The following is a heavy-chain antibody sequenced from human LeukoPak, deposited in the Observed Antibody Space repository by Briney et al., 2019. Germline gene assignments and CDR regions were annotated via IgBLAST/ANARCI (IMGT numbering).Heavy chain of an antibody. CDR3: ARQAGWQQPSNWFDP. V-gene: IGHV4-39*01. D-gene: IGHD6-13*01. J-gene: IGHJ5*02. Sequence: SETLSLTCAVSGVSISISNSYWGWLRQPPGKGLYYIGSVYYSGITFYNPSLQSRVTISVDTSKNQFSLKLTSITAAYTAVYHCARQAGWQQPSNWFDPWGQGTLVTVSS. CDR2: VYYSGIT. CDR1: GVSISISNSY.